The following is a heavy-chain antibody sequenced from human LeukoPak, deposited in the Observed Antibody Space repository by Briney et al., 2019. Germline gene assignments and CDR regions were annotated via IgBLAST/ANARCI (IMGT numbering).Heavy chain of an antibody. J-gene: IGHJ4*02. V-gene: IGHV3-23*01. CDR3: ARDRMYSQVPFDY. CDR2: ISGSGGST. D-gene: IGHD2-8*01. Sequence: GGSLRLSCAASGFTFSSYAMSWVRQAPGKGLEWVSGISGSGGSTDYADSVKGRFIISRDFSKNMLYLQMNSLRAEDTAVYYCARDRMYSQVPFDYWGQGTLVTVSS. CDR1: GFTFSSYA.